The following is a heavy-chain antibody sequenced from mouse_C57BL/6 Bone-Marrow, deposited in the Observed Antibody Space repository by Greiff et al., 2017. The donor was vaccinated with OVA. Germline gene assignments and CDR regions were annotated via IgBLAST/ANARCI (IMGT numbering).Heavy chain of an antibody. CDR3: ARGGAWFAY. V-gene: IGHV1-26*01. CDR2: INPNNGGT. CDR1: GYTFTDYY. Sequence: EVQLQQSGPELVKPGASVKISCKASGYTFTDYYMNWVKQSPGKSLEWIGDINPNNGGTSYNQKFKGKATLTVDKSSSTAYMELRSLTSEDSAVYYCARGGAWFAYWGQGTLVTVSA. J-gene: IGHJ3*01.